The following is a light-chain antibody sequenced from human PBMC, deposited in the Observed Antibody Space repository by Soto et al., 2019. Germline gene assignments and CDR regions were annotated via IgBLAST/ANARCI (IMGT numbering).Light chain of an antibody. CDR3: QQYGYSPIT. J-gene: IGKJ5*01. V-gene: IGKV3-20*01. CDR1: QSVSSTY. CDR2: GAS. Sequence: EIVLTQSSCTLSWSPGEGATLSWGASQSVSSTYLGWYQQKPGQAPRLLIYGASSRATGIPDRFSGSGYGTDFNLTIDGLETEDFVVYYCQQYGYSPITFGQGTRLEIK.